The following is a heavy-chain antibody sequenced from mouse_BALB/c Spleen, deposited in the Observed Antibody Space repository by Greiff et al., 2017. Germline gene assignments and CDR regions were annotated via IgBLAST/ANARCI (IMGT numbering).Heavy chain of an antibody. V-gene: IGHV5-9-3*01. CDR1: GFTFSSYA. J-gene: IGHJ3*01. CDR2: ISSGGSYT. D-gene: IGHD1-2*01. Sequence: EVKLVESGGGLVKPGGSLKLSCAASGFTFSSYAMSWVRQTPEKRLEWVATISSGGSYTYYPDSVKGRFTISRDNAKNTLYLQMSSLRAEDTAMYCSAKDTTAPFAYWGEGTLVTVSA. CDR3: AKDTTAPFAY.